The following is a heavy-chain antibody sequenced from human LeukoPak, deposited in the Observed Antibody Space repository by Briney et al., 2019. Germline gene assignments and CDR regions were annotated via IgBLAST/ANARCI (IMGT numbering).Heavy chain of an antibody. CDR2: IWYDGSKK. CDR3: ARDLGDVDTAMVGYYYYYYGMDV. D-gene: IGHD5-18*01. J-gene: IGHJ6*02. V-gene: IGHV3-33*01. Sequence: GGSLRLSCAASGYTFGRNGMHWVRQAPGKGLEWVAVIWYDGSKKYYGDFVKGRFTISRDNSKNTLYLQMNSLRAEDTAVYYCARDLGDVDTAMVGYYYYYYGMDVWGQGTTVTVSS. CDR1: GYTFGRNG.